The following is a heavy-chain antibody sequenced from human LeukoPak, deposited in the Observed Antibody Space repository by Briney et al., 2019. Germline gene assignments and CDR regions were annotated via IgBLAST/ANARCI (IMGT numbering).Heavy chain of an antibody. V-gene: IGHV3-48*04. CDR1: GFTFSSYS. CDR2: ISSSGSTI. Sequence: GGSLRLSCAASGFTFSSYSMNWVRQAPGKGLEWVSYISSSGSTIYYADSVKGRFTISRDNAKNSLYLQMNSLRAEDTAVYYCARDQDSSSWLIWGQGTMVTVSS. CDR3: ARDQDSSSWLI. J-gene: IGHJ3*02. D-gene: IGHD6-13*01.